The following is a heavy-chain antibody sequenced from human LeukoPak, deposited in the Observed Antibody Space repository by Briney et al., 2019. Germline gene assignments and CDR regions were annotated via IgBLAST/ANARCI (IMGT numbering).Heavy chain of an antibody. V-gene: IGHV3-30*02. CDR3: ARSGSGSSWYYFDY. Sequence: GGSLRLSCAASGFTFSSYGMHWVRQAPGKGLEWVAFIRYDGSNKYYADSVKGRFTISRDNSKNTLYLQMNSLRAEDTAVYYCARSGSGSSWYYFDYWGQGTLVTVSS. J-gene: IGHJ4*02. D-gene: IGHD1-26*01. CDR2: IRYDGSNK. CDR1: GFTFSSYG.